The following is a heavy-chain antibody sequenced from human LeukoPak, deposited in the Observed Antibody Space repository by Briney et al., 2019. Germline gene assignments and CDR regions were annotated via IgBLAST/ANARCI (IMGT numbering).Heavy chain of an antibody. Sequence: GGSLRLSCAASGFSFSSYGFPWVRQAPGKGLEWIAVIWYDGSHIFYADSVQGRFTITRDNFKNTLYLQMNSLRAEDTAVYYCARDFYTGHFDYWGQGTLVTVSS. V-gene: IGHV3-33*01. CDR3: ARDFYTGHFDY. CDR2: IWYDGSHI. CDR1: GFSFSSYG. D-gene: IGHD2-2*02. J-gene: IGHJ4*02.